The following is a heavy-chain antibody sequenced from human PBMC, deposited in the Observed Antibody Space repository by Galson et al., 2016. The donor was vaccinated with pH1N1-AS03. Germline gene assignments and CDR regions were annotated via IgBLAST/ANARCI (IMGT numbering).Heavy chain of an antibody. CDR3: ATGRGYYYEY. J-gene: IGHJ4*02. Sequence: SLRLSCAVSGFTLSAYWMYWVRQTPGKRPVWVSRISRDGSTREHADSVKGRFSVSRDNAKNTVYLQMISLRAEDTDVYYCATGRGYYYEYWGQGTLVTVSS. CDR2: ISRDGSTR. D-gene: IGHD3-10*01. CDR1: GFTLSAYW. V-gene: IGHV3-74*03.